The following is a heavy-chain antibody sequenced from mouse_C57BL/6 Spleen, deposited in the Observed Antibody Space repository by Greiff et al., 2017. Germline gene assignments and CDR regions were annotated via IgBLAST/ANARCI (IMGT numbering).Heavy chain of an antibody. V-gene: IGHV1-80*01. D-gene: IGHD3-2*02. CDR2: IYPGDGDT. CDR1: GYAFSSYW. Sequence: QVHVKQSGAELVKPGASVKISCKASGYAFSSYWMNWVKQRPGKGLEWIGQIYPGDGDTNYNGKFKGKATLTADKSSSTAYMQLSSLTSEDSAVYFCAVDSSGYENFDYWGQGTTLTVSS. J-gene: IGHJ2*01. CDR3: AVDSSGYENFDY.